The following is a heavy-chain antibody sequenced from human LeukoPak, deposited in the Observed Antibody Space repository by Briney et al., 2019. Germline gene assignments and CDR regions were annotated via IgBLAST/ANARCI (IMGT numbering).Heavy chain of an antibody. D-gene: IGHD5-24*01. V-gene: IGHV1-2*06. CDR1: GYTFTGYY. CDR2: INPNSGGT. Sequence: GASVKVSCKASGYTFTGYYMHWVRQAPGQGLEWMGRINPNSGGTNYAQKFQGRVTMTRDTSISTAYMELSRLRSDDTAVYYCARCSFRSRDGYNGGIVDYWGQGTLVTVSS. CDR3: ARCSFRSRDGYNGGIVDY. J-gene: IGHJ4*02.